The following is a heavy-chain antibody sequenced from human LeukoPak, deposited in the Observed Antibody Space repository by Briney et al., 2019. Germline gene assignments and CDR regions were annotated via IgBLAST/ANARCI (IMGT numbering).Heavy chain of an antibody. Sequence: SETLSLTCAVYGGSFSGYYWSWIRQPPGNGLEWIGEINHSGSTNYNPSLKSRVTISVDTSKNQFSLKLSSVTAADTAVYYCARGPDYYDKSFDYWGQGTLVTVSS. D-gene: IGHD3-22*01. V-gene: IGHV4-34*01. CDR2: INHSGST. J-gene: IGHJ4*02. CDR3: ARGPDYYDKSFDY. CDR1: GGSFSGYY.